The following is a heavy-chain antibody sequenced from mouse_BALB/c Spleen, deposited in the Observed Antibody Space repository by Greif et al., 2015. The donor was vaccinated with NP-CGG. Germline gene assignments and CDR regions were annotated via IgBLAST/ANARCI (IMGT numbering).Heavy chain of an antibody. V-gene: IGHV5-12-2*01. CDR2: ISNGGGST. J-gene: IGHJ4*01. Sequence: EVKLVESGGGLVQPGGSLKLSCAASGFTFSSYTMSWVRQTPEKRLEWVAYISNGGGSTYYPDTVKGRFTISRDNAKNTLYLQMSSLKSEDTAMYYCARHGGAMDYWGQGTSVTVSS. CDR1: GFTFSSYT. CDR3: ARHGGAMDY.